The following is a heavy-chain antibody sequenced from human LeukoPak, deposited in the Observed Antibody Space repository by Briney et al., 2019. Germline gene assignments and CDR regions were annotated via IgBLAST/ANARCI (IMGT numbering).Heavy chain of an antibody. D-gene: IGHD3-3*01. CDR2: ISGSGGST. J-gene: IGHJ4*02. CDR1: GFTFNTYD. Sequence: GGSLRLSCAASGFTFNTYDMSWVRQAPGKGMEWVSGISGSGGSTIYADSVKGRFTISRDNSKKTLYLQMNSLRGEDTAVYYCAKEREYDFWSGYLYWGQGTLVTVSS. CDR3: AKEREYDFWSGYLY. V-gene: IGHV3-23*01.